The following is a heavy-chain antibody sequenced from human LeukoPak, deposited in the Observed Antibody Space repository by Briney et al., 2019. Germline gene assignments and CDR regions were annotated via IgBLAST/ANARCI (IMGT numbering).Heavy chain of an antibody. CDR1: GFTFSGYA. CDR2: ISASGDGT. J-gene: IGHJ4*02. V-gene: IGHV3-23*01. Sequence: GGSLRLSCAASGFTFSGYAMTWVRQAPGKGLEWVSYISASGDGTYYADSVKGRFTISKDNSKSTLYLQMNSLRAEDTALYYCAQRQGHAFDNWGQGTLVTVSS. CDR3: AQRQGHAFDN.